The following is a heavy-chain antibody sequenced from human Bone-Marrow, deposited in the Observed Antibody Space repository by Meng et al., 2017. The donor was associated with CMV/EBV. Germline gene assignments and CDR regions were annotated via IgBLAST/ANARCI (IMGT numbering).Heavy chain of an antibody. V-gene: IGHV3-30*18. CDR1: GFTFSHSD. CDR2: ISFHGRNK. Sequence: AYGFTFSHSDMHWVRQAPGKGLEWVALISFHGRNKHYAASVQGRFTVSRDNSKNTLYLQMNSLRVEDTALYYCAKETSKGLYKWLDPWGQGTLVTVSS. J-gene: IGHJ5*02. CDR3: AKETSKGLYKWLDP. D-gene: IGHD3-16*01.